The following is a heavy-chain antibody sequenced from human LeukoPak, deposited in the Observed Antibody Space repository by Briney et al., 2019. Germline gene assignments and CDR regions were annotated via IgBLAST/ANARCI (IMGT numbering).Heavy chain of an antibody. CDR3: ARDWYYDILTGYYPFDY. V-gene: IGHV3-48*01. CDR2: ISSSSSTI. D-gene: IGHD3-9*01. J-gene: IGHJ4*02. Sequence: GGSLRLSCAASGFTFSSYSMNWVRQAPGKGLEWVSYISSSSSTIYYADSVKGRFTISRDNAKNSLYLQMNSLRAEDTAVYYCARDWYYDILTGYYPFDYWGQGTLVTVSS. CDR1: GFTFSSYS.